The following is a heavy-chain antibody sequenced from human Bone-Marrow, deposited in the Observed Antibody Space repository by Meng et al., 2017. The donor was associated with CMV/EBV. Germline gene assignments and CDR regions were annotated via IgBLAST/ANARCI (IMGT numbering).Heavy chain of an antibody. CDR1: GFTFISSA. Sequence: SVKVSCKASGFTFISSAVQWVRQARGQRLEWIGWIVVGSGNTNYAQKFQERVTMTRNTSISTAYMELSSLRSEDTAVYYCARSEWGSSWYMGFDAFDIWGQGTMVTVSS. V-gene: IGHV1-58*01. CDR2: IVVGSGNT. CDR3: ARSEWGSSWYMGFDAFDI. D-gene: IGHD6-13*01. J-gene: IGHJ3*02.